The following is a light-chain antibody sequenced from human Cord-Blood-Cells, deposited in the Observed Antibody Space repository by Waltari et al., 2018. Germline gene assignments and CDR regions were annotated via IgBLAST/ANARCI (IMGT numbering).Light chain of an antibody. J-gene: IGLJ2*01. V-gene: IGLV1-44*01. CDR1: SSNIGSNT. CDR3: AAWDDSLNGLV. CDR2: SNN. Sequence: QSVLTQPPSASGTPGQRVTISCSGSSSNIGSNTVTWYQQLPGTAPKRLIYSNNQRPSGVPDRFSGSKSGTSASLAISGLQSEDEADYYCAAWDDSLNGLVFGGGTKLTVL.